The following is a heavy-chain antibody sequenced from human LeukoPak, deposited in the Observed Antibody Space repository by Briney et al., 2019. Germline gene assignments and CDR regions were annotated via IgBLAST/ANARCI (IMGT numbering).Heavy chain of an antibody. J-gene: IGHJ3*02. V-gene: IGHV3-11*04. CDR3: AREASGCSYGLDVIDI. CDR1: GYTFSDYY. D-gene: IGHD5-18*01. CDR2: ISSSGSTI. Sequence: GSLRLSCAASGYTFSDYYMSWIRQAPGKGLEWVSYISSSGSTIYYAHSVKGRFTISRDNANNSLYLQMNSLRAADTAVYYCAREASGCSYGLDVIDIWGQGTMVTVSS.